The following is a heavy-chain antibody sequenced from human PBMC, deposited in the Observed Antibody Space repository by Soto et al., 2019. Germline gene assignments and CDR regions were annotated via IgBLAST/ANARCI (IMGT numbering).Heavy chain of an antibody. CDR3: ARGPLIVVVVAATPEYFQH. Sequence: QVQLVQSGAEVKKPGSSVKVSCKASGGTFSSYTISWVRQAPGQGLEWMGRIIPILGIANYAQKFQGRVTITADKSTSTAYMELSSLRSEDTAVYSCARGPLIVVVVAATPEYFQHWGQGTLVTVSS. CDR1: GGTFSSYT. D-gene: IGHD2-15*01. J-gene: IGHJ1*01. CDR2: IIPILGIA. V-gene: IGHV1-69*02.